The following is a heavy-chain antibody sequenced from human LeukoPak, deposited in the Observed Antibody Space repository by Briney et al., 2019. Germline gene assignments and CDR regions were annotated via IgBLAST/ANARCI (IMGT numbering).Heavy chain of an antibody. J-gene: IGHJ4*02. Sequence: SETLSLTCAVSGGSISSSNWWSWVRQPPGKGLEWIGEIYHSGSTNYNPSLKSRVTISVDTSKNQFSLKLSSVTAADTAVYYCARGSSGSYRTNFDYWGQGTLVTVSS. V-gene: IGHV4-4*02. CDR1: GGSISSSNW. CDR2: IYHSGST. D-gene: IGHD1-26*01. CDR3: ARGSSGSYRTNFDY.